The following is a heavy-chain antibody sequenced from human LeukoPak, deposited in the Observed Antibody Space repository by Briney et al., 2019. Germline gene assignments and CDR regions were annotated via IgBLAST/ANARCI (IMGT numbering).Heavy chain of an antibody. Sequence: PSETLSLTCTVSGDSISSRSYYWGWIRQPPGKGLEWIGTIYYSGSTYYNPSLKSRVTIFVDTSKNQFSPKLSSVTAADTAVYYCARDPSNSAFKGMQGGDYWGQGTLVTVSS. CDR1: GDSISSRSYY. CDR2: IYYSGST. D-gene: IGHD3-16*01. V-gene: IGHV4-39*02. CDR3: ARDPSNSAFKGMQGGDY. J-gene: IGHJ4*02.